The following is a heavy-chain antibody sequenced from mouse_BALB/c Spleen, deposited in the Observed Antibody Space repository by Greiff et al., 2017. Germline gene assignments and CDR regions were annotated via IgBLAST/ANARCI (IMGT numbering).Heavy chain of an antibody. CDR1: GFAFSSYD. CDR3: ARHDYPYYYAMDY. J-gene: IGHJ4*01. V-gene: IGHV5-12-1*01. D-gene: IGHD2-4*01. Sequence: EVQLQQSGGGLVKPGGSLKLSCAASGFAFSSYDMSWVRQTQEKRLEWVAYISSGGGSTYYPDTVKGRFTISRDNAKNTLYLQMSSLKSEDTAMYYCARHDYPYYYAMDYWGQGTSVTVSS. CDR2: ISSGGGST.